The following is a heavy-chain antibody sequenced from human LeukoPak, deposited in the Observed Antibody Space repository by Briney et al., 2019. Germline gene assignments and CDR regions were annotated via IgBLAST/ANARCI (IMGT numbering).Heavy chain of an antibody. V-gene: IGHV4-61*01. J-gene: IGHJ4*02. D-gene: IGHD3-22*01. CDR1: GASVSSGSYY. CDR3: ARASTYYYDSSDGYYYHDY. CDR2: MYDTGST. Sequence: SETLSLTCTVSGASVSSGSYYWSWIRQPPGKGLEWIGYMYDTGSTNYIPSLKSRVTISVDTSKKQTSLKLYSVTAADTAVYYCARASTYYYDSSDGYYYHDYWGQGTLVTVSS.